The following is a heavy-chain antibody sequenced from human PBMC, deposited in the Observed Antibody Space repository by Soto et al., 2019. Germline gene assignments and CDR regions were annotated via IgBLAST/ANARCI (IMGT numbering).Heavy chain of an antibody. D-gene: IGHD6-6*01. J-gene: IGHJ5*02. CDR1: GYTFTNYG. Sequence: QFQVVQSGTEVKKPGASVKFSCKASGYTFTNYGISWVRQAPGQGLEWMGWISAYNGNTNYAQIFQRRVTLTTDTSTTTAYIELRSLRSDDTAVYYCARGDSSSGLDPWGQGTLVTVSS. CDR3: ARGDSSSGLDP. V-gene: IGHV1-18*01. CDR2: ISAYNGNT.